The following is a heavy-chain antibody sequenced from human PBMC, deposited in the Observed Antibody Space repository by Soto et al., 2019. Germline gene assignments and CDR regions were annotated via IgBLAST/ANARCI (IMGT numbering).Heavy chain of an antibody. CDR1: GFIFRDWF. CDR3: VRGASLNFDY. Sequence: GGSLRLSCAASGFIFRDWFMSWARQAPGKGLEWVSGVNWNGGSTGYADSVKGRFTISRDNAKNSLYLQMNSLRAEDTAFYYCVRGASLNFDYWGQGTQVTVSS. CDR2: VNWNGGST. J-gene: IGHJ4*02. D-gene: IGHD2-2*01. V-gene: IGHV3-20*04.